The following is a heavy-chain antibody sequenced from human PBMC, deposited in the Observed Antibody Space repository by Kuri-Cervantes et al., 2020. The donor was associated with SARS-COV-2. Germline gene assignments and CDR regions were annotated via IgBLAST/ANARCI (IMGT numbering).Heavy chain of an antibody. CDR3: ARDLAHYDSPPDAFDI. CDR1: GYTFTSYG. V-gene: IGHV1-18*01. J-gene: IGHJ3*02. Sequence: ASVKVSCKASGYTFTSYGISWVRQAPGQGLEWMGWISAYNGNTNYAQKLQGRVTMTTDTSTSTAYMELRSLRSDGTAVYYCARDLAHYDSPPDAFDIWGQGTMVTVSS. D-gene: IGHD3-22*01. CDR2: ISAYNGNT.